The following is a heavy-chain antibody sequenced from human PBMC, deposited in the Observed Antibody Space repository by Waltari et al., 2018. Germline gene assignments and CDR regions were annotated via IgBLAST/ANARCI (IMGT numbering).Heavy chain of an antibody. CDR1: AYTFSTYG. CDR2: ISAHDGNT. J-gene: IGHJ4*01. V-gene: IGHV1-18*01. D-gene: IGHD6-19*01. Sequence: QVHLVQSGDEVKTPGASAKVSCKPSAYTFSTYGLTWVRQAPGQGLEWLGWISAHDGNTNYAPSLQDRVTLTTDTSTYTAYMELNSLRPDDTAVYYCATAVGGNMEFDSWGHGSLVTVSS. CDR3: ATAVGGNMEFDS.